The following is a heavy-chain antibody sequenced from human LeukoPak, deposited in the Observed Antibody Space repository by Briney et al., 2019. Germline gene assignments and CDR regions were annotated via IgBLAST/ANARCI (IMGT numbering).Heavy chain of an antibody. Sequence: GGSLRLSCAASGFTFSSYWMHWVRQAPGKGLVWVSRINSDGSSTSYADSVKGRFTISRDNAKNTLYLQMNSLRAEDTAVYYCARGGKKWELLYYYYYYGMDVWGQGTTVTVSS. D-gene: IGHD1-26*01. CDR1: GFTFSSYW. CDR3: ARGGKKWELLYYYYYYGMDV. V-gene: IGHV3-74*01. CDR2: INSDGSST. J-gene: IGHJ6*02.